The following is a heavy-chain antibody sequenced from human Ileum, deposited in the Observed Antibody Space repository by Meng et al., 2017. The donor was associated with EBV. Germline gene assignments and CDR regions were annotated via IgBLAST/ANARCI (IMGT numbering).Heavy chain of an antibody. J-gene: IGHJ4*02. V-gene: IGHV4-4*02. CDR3: ASGRDYAWHS. CDR1: GDSISSNNW. CDR2: IYHSGST. D-gene: IGHD4-17*01. Sequence: QVQRQESGPGLGKPSGTLSLPGAVSGDSISSNNWWSWVRQPPGKGLEWIGEIYHSGSTNYNPSFKSRVTMSVDKSKNQISLNLSSVTAADTAVYYCASGRDYAWHSWGRGTLVTVSS.